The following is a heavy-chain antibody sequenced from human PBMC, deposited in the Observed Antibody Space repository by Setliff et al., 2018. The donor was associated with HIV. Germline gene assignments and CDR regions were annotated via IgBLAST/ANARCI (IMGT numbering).Heavy chain of an antibody. CDR1: NDSNTSFY. CDR2: IYTSGSS. D-gene: IGHD5-12*01. CDR3: ARAPYSAYDYTSFHT. Sequence: SETLSLTCTVSNDSNTSFYWTWIRQPPGKGLEWIGYIYTSGSSNYNPSLKSRVTFSIDTSKNQFSLKLDSVTAADTAVYYCARAPYSAYDYTSFHTWGQGTMVNVSS. J-gene: IGHJ4*03. V-gene: IGHV4-4*08.